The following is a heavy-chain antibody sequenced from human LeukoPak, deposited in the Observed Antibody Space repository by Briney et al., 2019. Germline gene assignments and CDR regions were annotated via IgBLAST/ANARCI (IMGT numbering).Heavy chain of an antibody. CDR1: GVTLSTYA. CDR2: ISSSGSGDNT. D-gene: IGHD1-26*01. Sequence: DPGGSLRLSCAASGVTLSTYAMSWARQAPGKGLEWVSGISSSGSGDNTYYADSVKGRFTISRDNSKNTLYLLMNSLRAEDTAVYYCAREWRVGATHYFDYWGQGTLVTVSS. CDR3: AREWRVGATHYFDY. J-gene: IGHJ4*02. V-gene: IGHV3-23*01.